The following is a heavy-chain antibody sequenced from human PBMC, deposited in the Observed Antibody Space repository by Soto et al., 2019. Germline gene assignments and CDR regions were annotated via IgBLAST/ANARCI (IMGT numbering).Heavy chain of an antibody. Sequence: PSETLSLTCAVSGYSISSGYYWGWIRQPPGKGLEWIGSIYHSGSTYYNPSLKSRVTISVDTSKNQFSLKLSSVTAADTAGYYWARDGPSHRYGYSADAVEIWGQGTMVTVSS. CDR2: IYHSGST. V-gene: IGHV4-38-2*02. D-gene: IGHD5-18*01. CDR3: ARDGPSHRYGYSADAVEI. J-gene: IGHJ3*02. CDR1: GYSISSGYY.